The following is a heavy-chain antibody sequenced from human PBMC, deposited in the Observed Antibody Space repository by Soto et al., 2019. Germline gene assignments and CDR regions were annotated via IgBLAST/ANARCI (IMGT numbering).Heavy chain of an antibody. J-gene: IGHJ4*02. CDR3: ARAPVQAYRGYGGSDGAFDY. Sequence: QVQLQESGPGLVKPSQTLSLTCTVSGGSISSGGYCWSWIRQHPGKGLEWIGYIYYSGSTYYNPSLKSRVTISVDTSKNQFSLKLSSVTAADTAVYYCARAPVQAYRGYGGSDGAFDYWGQGTLVTVSS. CDR1: GGSISSGGYC. V-gene: IGHV4-31*03. D-gene: IGHD2-15*01. CDR2: IYYSGST.